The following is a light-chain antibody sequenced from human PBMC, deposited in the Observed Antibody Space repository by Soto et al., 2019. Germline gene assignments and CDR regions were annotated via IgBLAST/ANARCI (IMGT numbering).Light chain of an antibody. Sequence: QSVLTQPPSASGTPGQRVTISCSGSSSYIGSKYVYWYQQLPGTAPKLLIYRNDQRPSRIPDRFSGSKSGTSASLAISGLRSEDEADYYCAAWDDSLSGYVFGTGTKVTVL. CDR2: RND. J-gene: IGLJ1*01. CDR1: SSYIGSKY. V-gene: IGLV1-47*01. CDR3: AAWDDSLSGYV.